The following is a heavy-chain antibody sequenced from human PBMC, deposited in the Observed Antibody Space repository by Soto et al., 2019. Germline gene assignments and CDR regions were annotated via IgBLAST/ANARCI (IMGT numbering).Heavy chain of an antibody. CDR2: INPSGGST. D-gene: IGHD3-3*01. CDR3: ATRRATFLGSGSYFYGMVV. V-gene: IGHV1-46*01. J-gene: IGHJ6*04. CDR1: GYTLTNYY. Sequence: SSVMVSWKASGYTLTNYYLQWVRQAPGQGLEWMGIINPSGGSTSYAQKFQGRVTRTRDTSTSTVYMELSSLRSEDTAVYYRATRRATFLGSGSYFYGMVVWG.